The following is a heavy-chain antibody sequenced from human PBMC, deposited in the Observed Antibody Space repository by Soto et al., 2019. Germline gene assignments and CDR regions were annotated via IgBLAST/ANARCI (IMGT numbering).Heavy chain of an antibody. Sequence: QVQLQESGPGLVKPSGTLSLTCAVSGGSISSSNWWSWVRQPPGKGLEWIGEIYHSGSTNYNPSLKSPVTISVDKSKNPFALKLSSVTAADTAVYYCARIAAAGTSVDYWGQGTVVTVSS. V-gene: IGHV4-4*02. CDR2: IYHSGST. CDR3: ARIAAAGTSVDY. D-gene: IGHD6-13*01. CDR1: GGSISSSNW. J-gene: IGHJ4*02.